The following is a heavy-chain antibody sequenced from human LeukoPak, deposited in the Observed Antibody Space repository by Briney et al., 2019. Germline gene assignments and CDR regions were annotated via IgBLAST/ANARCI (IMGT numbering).Heavy chain of an antibody. CDR1: GGSIGSGTHS. J-gene: IGHJ5*02. Sequence: SQTLSLTCAVSGGSIGSGTHSWSWIRQPPGKGLEWIGYIYHTGSTYYNPSLKSRVTISLDRSKDQFSLNLSSVTAADTAVYYCAGTLTCSGGTCYSANRFDPWGQGTLVTVSS. V-gene: IGHV4-30-2*01. CDR2: IYHTGST. D-gene: IGHD2-15*01. CDR3: AGTLTCSGGTCYSANRFDP.